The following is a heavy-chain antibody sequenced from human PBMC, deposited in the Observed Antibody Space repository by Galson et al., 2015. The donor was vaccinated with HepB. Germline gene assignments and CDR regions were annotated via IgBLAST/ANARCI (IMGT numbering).Heavy chain of an antibody. CDR3: AKDLNLNIVVAVAALPFMGPDY. CDR2: ISYDGSNK. Sequence: SLRLSCAASGFTFSSYGMHWVRQAPGKGLEWVAVISYDGSNKYYADSVKGRFTISRDNSKNTLYLQMNSLRAEDTAVYYCAKDLNLNIVVAVAALPFMGPDYWGQGTLVTVSS. CDR1: GFTFSSYG. V-gene: IGHV3-30*18. D-gene: IGHD2-15*01. J-gene: IGHJ4*02.